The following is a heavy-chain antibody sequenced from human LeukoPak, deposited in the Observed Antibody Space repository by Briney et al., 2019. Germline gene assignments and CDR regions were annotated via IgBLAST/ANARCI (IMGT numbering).Heavy chain of an antibody. CDR1: GGSISSGGYY. D-gene: IGHD3-10*01. J-gene: IGHJ5*02. Sequence: SQTLSLTCTVSGGSISSGGYYWSWIRQHPGKGLEWIGYIYYSGSTCYNPSLKSRVTISVDTSKNQFSLKLSSVTAADTAVYYCARAAYGSTRFDPWGQGTLVTVSS. CDR3: ARAAYGSTRFDP. V-gene: IGHV4-31*03. CDR2: IYYSGST.